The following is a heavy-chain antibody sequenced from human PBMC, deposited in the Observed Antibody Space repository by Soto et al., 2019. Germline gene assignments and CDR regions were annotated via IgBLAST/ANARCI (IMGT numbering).Heavy chain of an antibody. V-gene: IGHV5-51*01. J-gene: IGHJ4*02. D-gene: IGHD1-26*01. CDR3: ARAVPGWVGGLDY. CDR1: GSSFSTDW. CDR2: IYLGDSDT. Sequence: EVQLVQSGADVKKPGESLKISCKGSGSSFSTDWIAWVRQMPGKGLEWMGFIYLGDSDTRYSPSFQGQVTISADKSISTAYLQWSSLKASDTAIYFCARAVPGWVGGLDYWGQGTLVTVSS.